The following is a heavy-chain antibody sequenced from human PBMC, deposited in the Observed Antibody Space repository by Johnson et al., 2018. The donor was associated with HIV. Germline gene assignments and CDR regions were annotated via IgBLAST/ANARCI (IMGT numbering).Heavy chain of an antibody. CDR2: ISYDGTNK. CDR1: GFTFSSYA. D-gene: IGHD6-13*01. V-gene: IGHV3-30*04. CDR3: AGTCRGCSWYSVLGTDGFVI. Sequence: QVQLVESGGGVVQPGRSLRLSCAASGFTFSSYAMHWVRQAPGKGLEWVAIISYDGTNKYYADSVKGRLTISRDRSKNKLYLQMNSLRAEGTAVYYWAGTCRGCSWYSVLGTDGFVIWGQGPMVTVSS. J-gene: IGHJ3*02.